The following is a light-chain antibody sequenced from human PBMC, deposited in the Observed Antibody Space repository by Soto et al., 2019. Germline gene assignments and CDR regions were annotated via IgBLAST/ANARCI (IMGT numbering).Light chain of an antibody. J-gene: IGLJ2*01. CDR2: DVS. Sequence: QSALTQPASVTGSPGQSITISCTGTSSDVGGYNSVSWYQQHPGKAPKLMIYDVSNRPSGVSNRFSGSKSGNTASLTISGLQAEDEAEYYCSSYRSISTVVFGGGTKLTVL. V-gene: IGLV2-14*01. CDR3: SSYRSISTVV. CDR1: SSDVGGYNS.